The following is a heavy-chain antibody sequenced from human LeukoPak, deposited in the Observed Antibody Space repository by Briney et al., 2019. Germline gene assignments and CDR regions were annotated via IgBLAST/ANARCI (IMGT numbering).Heavy chain of an antibody. CDR2: IYYSGNT. J-gene: IGHJ5*02. V-gene: IGHV4-39*07. CDR1: GGSISSSRYY. CDR3: AREGKMTTVTTHNWFDP. Sequence: SETLSLTCTVSGGSISSSRYYWGWIRQPPGKGLEWIGSIYYSGNTYYNPSLKSRVTISVDTSKNQFSLKLSSVTAADTAVYYCAREGKMTTVTTHNWFDPWGQGTLVTVSS. D-gene: IGHD4-17*01.